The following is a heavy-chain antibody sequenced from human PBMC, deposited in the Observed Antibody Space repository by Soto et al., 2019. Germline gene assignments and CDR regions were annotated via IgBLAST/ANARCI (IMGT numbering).Heavy chain of an antibody. D-gene: IGHD3-3*01. J-gene: IGHJ4*02. CDR3: ARGSITIFGVVLY. Sequence: EVQLVESGGGLVQPGGSLRLSCAASGFTFRSYEMNWVRQAPGKGLEWVSSISSSGSTIYYADSVKGRFTVSRDNAKNSVYLQMNSLRADDTAVYYCARGSITIFGVVLYWGQGTLVTVSS. CDR1: GFTFRSYE. CDR2: ISSSGSTI. V-gene: IGHV3-48*03.